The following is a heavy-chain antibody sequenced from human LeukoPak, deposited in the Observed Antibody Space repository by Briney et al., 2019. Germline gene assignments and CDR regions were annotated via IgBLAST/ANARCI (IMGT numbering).Heavy chain of an antibody. D-gene: IGHD4-17*01. J-gene: IGHJ4*02. CDR3: AKAGHGDYIDY. CDR2: ISWNSGSI. Sequence: GRSLRLSCAASGFTFDDYAMHWVRQAPGKGLEWVSGISWNSGSIGYADSVKGRFTISRDNAKNSLYLQMNSLSAEDMALYYCAKAGHGDYIDYWGQGTLVTVSS. CDR1: GFTFDDYA. V-gene: IGHV3-9*03.